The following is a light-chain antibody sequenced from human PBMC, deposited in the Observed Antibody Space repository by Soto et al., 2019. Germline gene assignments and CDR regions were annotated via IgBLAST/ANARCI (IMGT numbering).Light chain of an antibody. Sequence: EIVLTQSPGTLSLSPGERATLSCRASQTFSDSFLSWFQQIPGQAPRLLIYGASMRATGIPDRFSGSGSGTDFTLTISRLEPEDFAVYYCQHRSNWPPGFGQGTRL. CDR1: QTFSDSF. CDR2: GAS. CDR3: QHRSNWPPG. J-gene: IGKJ5*01. V-gene: IGKV3D-20*02.